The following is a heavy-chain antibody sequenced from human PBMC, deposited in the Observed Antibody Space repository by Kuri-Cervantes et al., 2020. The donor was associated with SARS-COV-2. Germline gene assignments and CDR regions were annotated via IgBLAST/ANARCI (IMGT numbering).Heavy chain of an antibody. CDR1: GYTFTSYG. D-gene: IGHD2-2*01. CDR2: ISAYNGNT. J-gene: IGHJ6*03. Sequence: ASVKVSCKASGYTFTSYGISWVRQAPGQGLEWMGWISAYNGNTNYAQKLQGRVTMTTDTSTSTAYMELRSLRSDDTAVYYCAKDRVVVVPAAIAGYMDVWGKGTTVTVSS. CDR3: AKDRVVVVPAAIAGYMDV. V-gene: IGHV1-18*01.